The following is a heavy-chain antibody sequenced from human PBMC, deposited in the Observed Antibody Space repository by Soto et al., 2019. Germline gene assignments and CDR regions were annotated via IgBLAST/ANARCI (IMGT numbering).Heavy chain of an antibody. D-gene: IGHD3-10*01. CDR1: DDSSSSYK. Sequence: QVQLQESGPGLVKPSETLSLTCTVSDDSSSSYKWSWIRQPPGRRLEWIGYIDSNGGTSYNPSLQRRATLAIDTSTKQFSLKLISATAADTAVYYCVRQGFGSLHGLVDVWGQGTTVTVSS. J-gene: IGHJ6*02. CDR3: VRQGFGSLHGLVDV. V-gene: IGHV4-59*08. CDR2: IDSNGGT.